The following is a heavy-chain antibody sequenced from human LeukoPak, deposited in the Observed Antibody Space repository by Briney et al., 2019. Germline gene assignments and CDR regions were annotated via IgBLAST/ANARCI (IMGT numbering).Heavy chain of an antibody. CDR2: INHSGST. V-gene: IGHV4-34*01. J-gene: IGHJ4*02. D-gene: IGHD2-2*01. CDR3: ARRYCSSTSCSYFDY. CDR1: GGSFSGYY. Sequence: SETLSLTCAVYGGSFSGYYWSWIRQPPGKGLEWIGKINHSGSTNYNPSLKSQVTISVDTSKNQFSLKLSSVTATDTAVYYCARRYCSSTSCSYFDYWGQGTLVTVSS.